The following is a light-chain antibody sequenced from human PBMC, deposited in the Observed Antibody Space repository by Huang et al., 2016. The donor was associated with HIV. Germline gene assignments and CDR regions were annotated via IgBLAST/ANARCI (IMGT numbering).Light chain of an antibody. J-gene: IGKJ1*01. V-gene: IGKV3-15*01. Sequence: EVVMTQSPATLSMSPGARGTLSCRASQSVSSNLAWYQQLPGQAPRLLVYGASTRATGIPARLSGSGAGTEFTLTISSLQSEDFAVYYCQQYDNWPPGTFGQGTKVEIK. CDR2: GAS. CDR3: QQYDNWPPGT. CDR1: QSVSSN.